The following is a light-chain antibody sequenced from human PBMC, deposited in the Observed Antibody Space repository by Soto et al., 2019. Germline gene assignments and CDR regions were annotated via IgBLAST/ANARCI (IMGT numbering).Light chain of an antibody. Sequence: EIVMTQSPATLSVSPGERATLSCRASQSVSGNLAWYQQKPGQAPRLLIYGASTRATGIPDRFSGSGSGTDFTLTIRSLQSEDFAVYYCQQYNNWPPTFGQGTRLEIK. CDR3: QQYNNWPPT. V-gene: IGKV3-15*01. CDR2: GAS. J-gene: IGKJ5*01. CDR1: QSVSGN.